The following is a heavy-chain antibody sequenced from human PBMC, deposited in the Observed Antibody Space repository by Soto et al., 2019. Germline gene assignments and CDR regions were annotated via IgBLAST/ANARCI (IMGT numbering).Heavy chain of an antibody. D-gene: IGHD4-17*01. V-gene: IGHV4-61*08. Sequence: QVQLQESGPGLVKPSETLSLTCSVSGGSVSSGAHYWSWLRQPPGKGLEWIAYIYHSGSADYNPSLMSRVTMSVDTSQTQFSLKVSSVTAADTAVDYCASLGSSVTSFWFGPWGLGTLVTVSS. CDR2: IYHSGSA. CDR1: GGSVSSGAHY. CDR3: ASLGSSVTSFWFGP. J-gene: IGHJ5*02.